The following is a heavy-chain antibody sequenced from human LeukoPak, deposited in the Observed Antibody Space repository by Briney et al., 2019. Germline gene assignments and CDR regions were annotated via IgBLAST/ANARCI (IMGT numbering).Heavy chain of an antibody. D-gene: IGHD3-10*01. CDR3: ATDDLTNRYYYGP. V-gene: IGHV3-74*01. J-gene: IGHJ4*02. CDR2: INSDGSST. Sequence: GGSLRLSCAASGFTFSSYWMHWVRQAPGKGLVWVSRINSDGSSTSYADSVKGRYTISRDNSKNTLYLQMNSLRAEDTAVYYCATDDLTNRYYYGPWGQGTLVTVSS. CDR1: GFTFSSYW.